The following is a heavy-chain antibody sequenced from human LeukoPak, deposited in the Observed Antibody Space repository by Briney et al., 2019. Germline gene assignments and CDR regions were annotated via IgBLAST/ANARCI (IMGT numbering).Heavy chain of an antibody. Sequence: SETLSLTCAVYGGSFSGYYWNWIRQPPGKGLEWIGEINHSGSTNYNPSLKSRVTISVDTSKNQFSLKLSSVTAADTAVYYCARFAGTTSHYYYGMDVWGQGTTVTVSS. CDR2: INHSGST. V-gene: IGHV4-34*01. J-gene: IGHJ6*02. CDR1: GGSFSGYY. D-gene: IGHD1-7*01. CDR3: ARFAGTTSHYYYGMDV.